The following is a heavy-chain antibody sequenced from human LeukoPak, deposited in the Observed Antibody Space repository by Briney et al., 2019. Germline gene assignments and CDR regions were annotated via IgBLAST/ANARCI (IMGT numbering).Heavy chain of an antibody. CDR2: IYYSGST. J-gene: IGHJ3*02. Sequence: SETLSLTCTVSDGSISSGDYYWSWIRQPPGKGLEWIGYIYYSGSTYYNPSLKSRVTISVDTSKNQFSLKLSSVTAADTAVYYCARDIGTVTTAFDIWGQGTMVTVSS. CDR1: DGSISSGDYY. CDR3: ARDIGTVTTAFDI. V-gene: IGHV4-30-4*01. D-gene: IGHD4-17*01.